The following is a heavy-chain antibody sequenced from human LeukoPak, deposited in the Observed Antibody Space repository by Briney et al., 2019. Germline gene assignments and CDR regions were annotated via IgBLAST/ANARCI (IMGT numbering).Heavy chain of an antibody. CDR3: ARAPRYGGTEEDY. CDR2: INPNSGNT. V-gene: IGHV1-8*02. J-gene: IGHJ4*02. CDR1: GYTFTGYY. D-gene: IGHD4-23*01. Sequence: ASVKVSCKASGYTFTGYYMHWVRQAPGQGLEWMGWINPNSGNTGYAQKFQGRVTMARNTSISTAYMELSSLRSEDTAVYYCARAPRYGGTEEDYWGQGTLVTVSS.